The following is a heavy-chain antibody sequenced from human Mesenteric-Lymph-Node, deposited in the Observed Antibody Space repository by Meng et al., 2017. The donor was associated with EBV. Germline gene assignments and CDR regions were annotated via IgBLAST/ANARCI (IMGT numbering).Heavy chain of an antibody. J-gene: IGHJ4*02. D-gene: IGHD3-10*01. V-gene: IGHV4-30-4*01. Sequence: LQEAGPGLVKPSQTLSLTCGVSGASISDGGYYWSWIRQPPGKGLECIGYIFYTGATYYNASLESRLTISVDTSKNQLSLKLTSVTAADTAVYYCARVYGSGSRALDYWGQGILVTVSS. CDR3: ARVYGSGSRALDY. CDR2: IFYTGAT. CDR1: GASISDGGYY.